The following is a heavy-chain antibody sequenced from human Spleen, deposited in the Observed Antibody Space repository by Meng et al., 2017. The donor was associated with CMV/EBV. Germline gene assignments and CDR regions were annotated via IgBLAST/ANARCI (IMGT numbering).Heavy chain of an antibody. CDR3: ARGYSLDSWFDP. D-gene: IGHD2-21*01. CDR2: ISSYSGDT. CDR1: GYTFTRFG. J-gene: IGHJ5*02. Sequence: DSVKVSCKASGYTFTRFGIIWVRLAPGQGLEWMGWISSYSGDTKYAQRLQGRVTLTTDTSTSTAYMELRSLRFYDMAVYYCARGYSLDSWFDPWGQGTLVTVSS. V-gene: IGHV1-18*03.